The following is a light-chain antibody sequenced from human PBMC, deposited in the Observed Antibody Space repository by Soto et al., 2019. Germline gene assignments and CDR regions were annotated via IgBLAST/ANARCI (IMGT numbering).Light chain of an antibody. CDR1: QGLVYNDGNTY. V-gene: IGKV2-30*01. Sequence: DVVMTQSPLSLPVTLGQPASISCRSSQGLVYNDGNTYLNWFHQRPGQSPRRLIYKVSNRDSGVPDRFSGSGSGTDFTLTITRVEAEDVGLYYCMQGTHWPQTFGQGTNLEIK. CDR2: KVS. J-gene: IGKJ2*01. CDR3: MQGTHWPQT.